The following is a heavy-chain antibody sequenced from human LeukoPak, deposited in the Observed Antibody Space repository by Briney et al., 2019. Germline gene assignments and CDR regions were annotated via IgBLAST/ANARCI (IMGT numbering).Heavy chain of an antibody. CDR2: INPNSGGT. V-gene: IGHV1-2*02. D-gene: IGHD5-12*01. CDR3: ATPERGYSGYDFGS. CDR1: GYTFTGYY. Sequence: ASVKVSCKASGYTFTGYYMHWVRQAPGQGLEWMGWINPNSGGTNYAQKFQGRVTMTRDTSISTAYMELSRLRSNDTAVYYCATPERGYSGYDFGSWGQGTLVTVSS. J-gene: IGHJ4*02.